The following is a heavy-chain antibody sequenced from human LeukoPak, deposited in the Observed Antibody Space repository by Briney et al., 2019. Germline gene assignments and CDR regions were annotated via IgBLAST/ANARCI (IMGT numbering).Heavy chain of an antibody. J-gene: IGHJ4*02. CDR3: ARQRITIFFRQPFDY. CDR2: INHSGST. CDR1: SGSFSGYY. V-gene: IGHV4-34*01. Sequence: PSETLSLTCAVYSGSFSGYYWSWIRQPPGKGLEWIGEINHSGSTNYNPSLKSRVTISVDTSKNQFSLKLSSVTAADTAVYYCARQRITIFFRQPFDYWGQGTLVTVSS. D-gene: IGHD3-9*01.